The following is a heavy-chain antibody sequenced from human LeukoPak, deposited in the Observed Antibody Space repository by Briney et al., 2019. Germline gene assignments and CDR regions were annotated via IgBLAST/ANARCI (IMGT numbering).Heavy chain of an antibody. CDR1: GFTFSSYA. D-gene: IGHD2-8*01. V-gene: IGHV3-64*01. Sequence: PGGSLRLSCAASGFTFSSYAMHWVRQAPGKGLEYVSAISSNGGSTYHANSVKGRFTISRDNSKNTLYLQMGSLRAEDMAVYYCARGLMDYWGQGTLVTVSS. CDR3: ARGLMDY. J-gene: IGHJ4*02. CDR2: ISSNGGST.